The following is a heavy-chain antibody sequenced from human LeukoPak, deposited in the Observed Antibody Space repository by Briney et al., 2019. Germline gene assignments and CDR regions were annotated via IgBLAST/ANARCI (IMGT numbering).Heavy chain of an antibody. CDR1: GFTFSSYA. CDR2: FSGSGGST. Sequence: GGSLRLSCAASGFTFSSYAMSWVRQAPGKGLECISGFSGSGGSTYYADSVKGRFTISRDNSKNTLYLQMNSLRAEDTAVYYCASGDGYNPYYFDYWGQGTLVTVSS. CDR3: ASGDGYNPYYFDY. J-gene: IGHJ4*02. V-gene: IGHV3-23*01. D-gene: IGHD5-24*01.